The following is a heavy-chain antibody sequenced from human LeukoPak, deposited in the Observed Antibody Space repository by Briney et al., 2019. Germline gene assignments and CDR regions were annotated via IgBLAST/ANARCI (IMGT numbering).Heavy chain of an antibody. D-gene: IGHD3-22*01. CDR2: ISTSGST. V-gene: IGHV4-4*07. CDR3: ARDRYYYDSSARYFDY. J-gene: IGHJ4*02. CDR1: GASISNYY. Sequence: PSETLSLTCTVSGASISNYYWSWIRQPAGKGLEWIGRISTSGSTNYSPSLKSRVTMSVDTSKNQFSLKLSSVTAADTAVYYCARDRYYYDSSARYFDYWGQGTLVTVSS.